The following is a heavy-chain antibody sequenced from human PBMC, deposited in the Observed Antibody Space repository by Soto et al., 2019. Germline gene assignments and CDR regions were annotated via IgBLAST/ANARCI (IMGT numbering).Heavy chain of an antibody. CDR1: GGSISSYY. Sequence: SETLSLTCTVSGGSISSYYWSWIRQPPEKGLEWIGYIYYSGSTNYNPSLKSRVTISVDTSKNQFSLKLSSVTAAVTAVYYCARDQAVADPAYGMDVWGQGTTVTVSS. J-gene: IGHJ6*02. CDR2: IYYSGST. D-gene: IGHD6-19*01. CDR3: ARDQAVADPAYGMDV. V-gene: IGHV4-59*01.